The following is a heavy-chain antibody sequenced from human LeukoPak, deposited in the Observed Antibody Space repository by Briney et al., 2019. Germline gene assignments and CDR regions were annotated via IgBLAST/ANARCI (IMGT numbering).Heavy chain of an antibody. CDR1: GGSIRSSTYY. Sequence: SETLSLTCTVSGGSIRSSTYYWGWIRQPPGKGLEWIGSIFYSGSTYYNPPLKSRVTISVDTSKNQFSLKLSSVTAADTAVYYCARLYSGTRPPDYWGQGTLVTVSS. CDR3: ARLYSGTRPPDY. V-gene: IGHV4-39*01. J-gene: IGHJ4*02. D-gene: IGHD3-10*01. CDR2: IFYSGST.